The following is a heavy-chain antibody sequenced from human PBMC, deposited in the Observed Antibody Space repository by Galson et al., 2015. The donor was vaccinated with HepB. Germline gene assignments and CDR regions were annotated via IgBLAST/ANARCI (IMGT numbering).Heavy chain of an antibody. CDR3: ARAYDLYGSGTDY. D-gene: IGHD2-15*01. CDR1: GFTFSFYG. Sequence: SLRLSCAASGFTFSFYGIHWVRQAPGKGLEWLAVIWNDGITKYYADSVKGRFTISRDKSKNTVSLQMNSLRVEDTAVYYCARAYDLYGSGTDYWGQGTLVTVSS. V-gene: IGHV3-33*08. CDR2: IWNDGITK. J-gene: IGHJ4*02.